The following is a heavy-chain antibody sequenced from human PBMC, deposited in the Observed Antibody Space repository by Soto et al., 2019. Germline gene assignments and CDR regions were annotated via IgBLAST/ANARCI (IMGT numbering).Heavy chain of an antibody. CDR3: ATRLGFGELFWFDP. Sequence: ASVKVSCKVSGYTLTELSMHWVRQAPGKGLEWMGGFDPEDGETIYAQKFQGRVTMTEDTSTDTAYMELSSLRSEDTAVYDCATRLGFGELFWFDPWGQGTLVTVSS. CDR1: GYTLTELS. D-gene: IGHD3-10*01. V-gene: IGHV1-24*01. J-gene: IGHJ5*02. CDR2: FDPEDGET.